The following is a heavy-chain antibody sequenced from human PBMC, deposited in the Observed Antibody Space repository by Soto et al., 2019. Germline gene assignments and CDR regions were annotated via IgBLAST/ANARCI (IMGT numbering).Heavy chain of an antibody. CDR2: ISSVTNTI. CDR3: ARVGQDYYYGMDV. J-gene: IGHJ6*02. D-gene: IGHD1-26*01. CDR1: GFTFSDYY. V-gene: IGHV3-11*01. Sequence: QVQLVESGGGLVKPGGSLRLSCVASGFTFSDYYMTWIRQAPGKGLEWVSYISSVTNTIYYADSVRGRFTISRDNVMDSLYLQMNSLRAEDAAVYYCARVGQDYYYGMDVWGQGTTVNVS.